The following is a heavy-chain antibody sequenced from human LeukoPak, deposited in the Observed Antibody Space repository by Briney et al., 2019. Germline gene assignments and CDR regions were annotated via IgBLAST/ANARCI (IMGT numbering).Heavy chain of an antibody. V-gene: IGHV3-7*01. CDR3: ARRLRRNYFDY. D-gene: IGHD4-17*01. J-gene: IGHJ4*02. Sequence: GGSLRLSCAASGFTFTTYWMSWVRQAPGKGLEWVANIKQDGTEKYYVDSVKGRFTISRDNAKNSLYLQMNSLRVEDTAVYYCARRLRRNYFDYWGQGTLVTVSS. CDR2: IKQDGTEK. CDR1: GFTFTTYW.